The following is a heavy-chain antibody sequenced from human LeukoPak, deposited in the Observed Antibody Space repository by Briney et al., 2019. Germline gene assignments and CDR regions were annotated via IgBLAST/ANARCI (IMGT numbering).Heavy chain of an antibody. CDR3: ATQGRSTILGI. Sequence: PGGSLRLSCAASGFTFSSYEMMWVRQAPGKGLEWLSCISSGGRTTYYADSVKGRFTISRDNAKNSLYLQMNGLRAEDTAVYYCATQGRSTILGIWGQGTMVTVSS. D-gene: IGHD2-2*01. V-gene: IGHV3-48*03. CDR2: ISSGGRTT. CDR1: GFTFSSYE. J-gene: IGHJ3*02.